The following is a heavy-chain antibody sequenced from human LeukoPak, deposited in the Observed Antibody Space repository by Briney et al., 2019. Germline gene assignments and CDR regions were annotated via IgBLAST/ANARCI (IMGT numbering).Heavy chain of an antibody. D-gene: IGHD3-22*01. CDR3: ARYRRDSSGYYYELAFDI. Sequence: SETLSLTCAVYGGSLSGYYWSWIRQPPGKGLEWIGEINHSGSTNYNPSLKSRVTISVDTSKNQFSLKLSSVTAADTAVYYCARYRRDSSGYYYELAFDIWGQGTMVTVSS. V-gene: IGHV4-34*01. CDR2: INHSGST. J-gene: IGHJ3*02. CDR1: GGSLSGYY.